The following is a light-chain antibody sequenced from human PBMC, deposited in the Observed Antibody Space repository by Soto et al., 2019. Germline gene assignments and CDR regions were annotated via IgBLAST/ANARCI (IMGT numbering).Light chain of an antibody. Sequence: QSVLTQPPSASGTPGQRVTISCSGSSSNIGNNVVNWYQQLPGAAPKLLIYSNNQRPSGVTDRFPGSKSGTSASLAISGLQSEDEADYYCSARDDSLSGHVFGTGTKVTVL. CDR3: SARDDSLSGHV. CDR2: SNN. V-gene: IGLV1-44*01. J-gene: IGLJ1*01. CDR1: SSNIGNNV.